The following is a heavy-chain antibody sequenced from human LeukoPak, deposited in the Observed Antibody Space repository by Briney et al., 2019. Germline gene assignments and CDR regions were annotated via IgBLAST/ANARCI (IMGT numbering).Heavy chain of an antibody. CDR1: GYSFSSYW. CDR2: IYPGDSDT. J-gene: IGHJ3*02. CDR3: ARLTKVVVAATDAFDI. D-gene: IGHD2-15*01. V-gene: IGHV5-51*01. Sequence: GESLKISCEGSGYSFSSYWIGWVRQMPGKGLEWMGIIYPGDSDTRYSPSFQGQVTISADKSISTAYLQWSSLKASDTAMYYCARLTKVVVAATDAFDIWGQGTMVTVSS.